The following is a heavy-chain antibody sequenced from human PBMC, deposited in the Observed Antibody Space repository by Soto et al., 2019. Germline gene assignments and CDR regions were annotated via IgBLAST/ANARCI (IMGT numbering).Heavy chain of an antibody. Sequence: EVQLVESGGGLVQPGGSLRLSCAASGFTFSSYSMNWVRQAPGKGLEWVSYISSSSSTIYYADSVKGRFTISRDNAKNSLELQMNSLRAEDTAVYYCAREGSSGGTGLNWFDPWGQGTLVTVSS. CDR1: GFTFSSYS. CDR3: AREGSSGGTGLNWFDP. V-gene: IGHV3-48*01. J-gene: IGHJ5*02. CDR2: ISSSSSTI. D-gene: IGHD6-19*01.